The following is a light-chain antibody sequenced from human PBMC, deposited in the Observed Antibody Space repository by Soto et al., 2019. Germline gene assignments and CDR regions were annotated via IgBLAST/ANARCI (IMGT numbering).Light chain of an antibody. J-gene: IGKJ2*01. V-gene: IGKV4-1*01. Sequence: DIVMTQSPDSLAVSLGERATINCKSSQSVLYSSSNNNYLAWYQQKPRQPPKLLIYWASSRESGVPDRFSGSGSGTDFTLTISNLQAEDVAVYYCQQYYITPYTFGQGTKLESK. CDR2: WAS. CDR3: QQYYITPYT. CDR1: QSVLYSSSNNNY.